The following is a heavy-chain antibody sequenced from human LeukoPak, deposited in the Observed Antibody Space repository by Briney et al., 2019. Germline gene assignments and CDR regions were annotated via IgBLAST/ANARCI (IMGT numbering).Heavy chain of an antibody. J-gene: IGHJ4*02. CDR2: ISWDGGST. Sequence: GGSLRLSCAASGFTFGDYSMHWVRQGPGKGLEWVSLISWDGGSTYYADSVKGRFTISKDNSKNSLYLQMNSLRTDDTALYYCVKDISTRGIAVADYWGQGTLVTVSS. CDR1: GFTFGDYS. D-gene: IGHD6-13*01. CDR3: VKDISTRGIAVADY. V-gene: IGHV3-43*01.